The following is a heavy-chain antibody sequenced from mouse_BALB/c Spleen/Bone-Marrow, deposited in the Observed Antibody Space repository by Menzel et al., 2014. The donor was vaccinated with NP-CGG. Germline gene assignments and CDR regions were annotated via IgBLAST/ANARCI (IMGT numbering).Heavy chain of an antibody. V-gene: IGHV2-6-4*01. D-gene: IGHD1-1*01. CDR2: IWGGGST. J-gene: IGHJ2*01. Sequence: ESGPGLVAPSQSLSITCTVSGSSLSRYSVHWVRQPPGKGLEWLGMIWGGGSTDYNSALKSRLSISKDNSKSQVFLKMNSLQTDDTAMYYCARNEDSNYYGSSLYYFDYWGQGTTLTVSS. CDR3: ARNEDSNYYGSSLYYFDY. CDR1: GSSLSRYS.